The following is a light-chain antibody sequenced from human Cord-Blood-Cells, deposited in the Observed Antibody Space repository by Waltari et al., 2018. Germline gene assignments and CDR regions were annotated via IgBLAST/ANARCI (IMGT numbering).Light chain of an antibody. V-gene: IGKV3-11*01. Sequence: EIVLTQSPANLSLSPGERATLSCRASQSVSSYLAWYQQKPGQAPRLLIYDASNRATGIPARFSGSGSGTDFTLTISSLEPEDFAVYYCQQRSNWPRTFVQGTKVEIK. CDR3: QQRSNWPRT. CDR1: QSVSSY. CDR2: DAS. J-gene: IGKJ1*01.